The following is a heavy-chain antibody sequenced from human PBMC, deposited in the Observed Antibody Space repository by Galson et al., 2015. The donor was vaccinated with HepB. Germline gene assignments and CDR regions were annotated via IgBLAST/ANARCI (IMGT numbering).Heavy chain of an antibody. Sequence: SVKVSCKASGYTFTSYDINWVRQATGQGLEWMGWMNPNSGNTGYAQKFQGRVTMTRNTSISTAYMELSSLRSEDTAVYYCARGDIVVVPAAIRVATYYYGMDVWGQGTTVTVSS. J-gene: IGHJ6*02. V-gene: IGHV1-8*01. D-gene: IGHD2-2*02. CDR3: ARGDIVVVPAAIRVATYYYGMDV. CDR2: MNPNSGNT. CDR1: GYTFTSYD.